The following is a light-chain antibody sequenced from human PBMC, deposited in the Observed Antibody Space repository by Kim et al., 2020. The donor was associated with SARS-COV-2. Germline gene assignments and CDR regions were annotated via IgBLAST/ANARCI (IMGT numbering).Light chain of an antibody. J-gene: IGLJ3*02. CDR3: QVWDSSSDHPV. V-gene: IGLV3-21*04. CDR2: YDS. Sequence: SYELTQPPSVSVAPGKTARITCGGNNIGRKSVHWYQQKPGQAPVLVIYYDSDRPSGIPARFSGSNSGNTATLTISRVEAGDEADYYCQVWDSSSDHPVFGGGTQLTVL. CDR1: NIGRKS.